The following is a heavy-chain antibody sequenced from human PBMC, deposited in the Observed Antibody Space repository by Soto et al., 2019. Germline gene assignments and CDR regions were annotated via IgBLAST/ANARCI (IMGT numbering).Heavy chain of an antibody. Sequence: SVKVSCKASGYTLTSYYIHWVRQAPGHGLEWIGWIVVGSGNTNYAQKFQERVTITRDMSTSTAYMELSSLRSEDTAVYYCAADPLYGDFDCWGQGTLVTVSS. V-gene: IGHV1-58*02. CDR2: IVVGSGNT. D-gene: IGHD4-17*01. CDR1: GYTLTSYY. J-gene: IGHJ4*02. CDR3: AADPLYGDFDC.